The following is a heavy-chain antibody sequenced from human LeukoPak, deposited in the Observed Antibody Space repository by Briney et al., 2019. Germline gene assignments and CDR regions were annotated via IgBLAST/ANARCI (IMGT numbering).Heavy chain of an antibody. V-gene: IGHV1-69*13. CDR2: IIPIFGTA. CDR3: ARGPVGAGREGY. J-gene: IGHJ4*02. Sequence: SVKVSCKASGGTFSSYAISWVRQAPGQGLEWMGGIIPIFGTANYAQKFQGRVTITADESTSTAYMELRSLRSDDTAVYYCARGPVGAGREGYWGQGTLVTVSS. CDR1: GGTFSSYA. D-gene: IGHD1-26*01.